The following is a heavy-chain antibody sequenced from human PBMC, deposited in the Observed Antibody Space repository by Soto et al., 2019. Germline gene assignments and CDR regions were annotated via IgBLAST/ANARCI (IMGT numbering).Heavy chain of an antibody. CDR2: IYHSGST. Sequence: SETLSLTCAVSGGSISSGSYSWSWIRQPPGKGLEWIGYIYHSGSTYYNPSLKSRVTISVDRSKNQFSLKLSSVTAADTAVYYCARVAAPESGYYYYGMDVWGQGTTVTVSS. CDR1: GGSISSGSYS. D-gene: IGHD6-6*01. J-gene: IGHJ6*02. V-gene: IGHV4-30-2*01. CDR3: ARVAAPESGYYYYGMDV.